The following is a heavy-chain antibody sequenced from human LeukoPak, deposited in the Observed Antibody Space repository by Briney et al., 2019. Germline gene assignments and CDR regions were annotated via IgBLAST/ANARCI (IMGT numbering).Heavy chain of an antibody. Sequence: GESLHISCKDSGDIFSTNWIAWVRQLPGKGLEWMGFIWPPDSDAIYSPSFQGRVTISVDKSISTVYLQWRSLEASDTAMYYCARQKAGDFFDIWGQGTMVVVST. J-gene: IGHJ3*02. CDR3: ARQKAGDFFDI. D-gene: IGHD2-21*01. V-gene: IGHV5-51*01. CDR2: IWPPDSDA. CDR1: GDIFSTNW.